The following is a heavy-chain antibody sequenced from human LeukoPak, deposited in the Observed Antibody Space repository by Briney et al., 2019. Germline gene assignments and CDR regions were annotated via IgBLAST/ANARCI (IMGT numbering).Heavy chain of an antibody. D-gene: IGHD6-19*01. CDR2: ISSSGSSI. CDR3: AKPRSGWYVFDH. J-gene: IGHJ4*02. Sequence: GSLRLSCAASGFTFDNYEMNWVRQAPGKGLEWVSYISSSGSSIFYADSVKGRFTISRDNSKNTLYLQMNSLRAEDTAVYYCAKPRSGWYVFDHWGQGTLVTVSS. V-gene: IGHV3-48*03. CDR1: GFTFDNYE.